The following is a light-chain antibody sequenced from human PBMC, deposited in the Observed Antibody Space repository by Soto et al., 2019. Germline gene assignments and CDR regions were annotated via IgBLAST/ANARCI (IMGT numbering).Light chain of an antibody. V-gene: IGLV2-23*01. CDR2: EGS. J-gene: IGLJ2*01. Sequence: QSALTQPTSVSGSPGQSITISCTGNSSDVGSYNLVSWYQQHPGKAPKLMIYEGSKRPSGVSNRFSGSKSVNTAYLTISGLQAEDEADYYCCSFAGSSTYLVFGGGTKLTVL. CDR1: SSDVGSYNL. CDR3: CSFAGSSTYLV.